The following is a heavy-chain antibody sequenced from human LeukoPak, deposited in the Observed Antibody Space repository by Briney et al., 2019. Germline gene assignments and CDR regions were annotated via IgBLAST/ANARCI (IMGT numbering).Heavy chain of an antibody. Sequence: GGSLRLSCAASGFTFSSYGMHWVRQAPGKGLEWVAVISYDGSNKYYADSVKGRFTVSRDNSKNTLYLQMNSLRAEDTAVYYCAKDSPALATPHYYDSSGFFDYWGQGTLVTVSS. V-gene: IGHV3-30*18. D-gene: IGHD3-22*01. CDR2: ISYDGSNK. CDR1: GFTFSSYG. J-gene: IGHJ4*02. CDR3: AKDSPALATPHYYDSSGFFDY.